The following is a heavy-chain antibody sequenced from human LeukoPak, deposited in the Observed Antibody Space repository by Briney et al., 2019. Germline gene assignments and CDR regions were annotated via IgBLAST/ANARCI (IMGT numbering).Heavy chain of an antibody. CDR3: ARGYYDSSGYYAPLSWFDP. CDR2: IYTSGST. V-gene: IGHV4-4*07. D-gene: IGHD3-22*01. Sequence: SETLSLTCTVSGGSISSYYWGWIRQPAGKGLEWIGRIYTSGSTNYNPSLKSRVTMSVDTCKNQFSLKLSSVTAADTAVYYCARGYYDSSGYYAPLSWFDPWGQGTLVTVSS. CDR1: GGSISSYY. J-gene: IGHJ5*02.